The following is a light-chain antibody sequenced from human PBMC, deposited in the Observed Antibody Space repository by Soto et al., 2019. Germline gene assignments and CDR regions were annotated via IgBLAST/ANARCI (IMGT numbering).Light chain of an antibody. CDR2: DTS. V-gene: IGLV7-46*01. Sequence: QAVVTQEPSLTVSPGGTVTLTCGSSTGAVTSGHYPYWFQQKPGQAPRTLIYDTSNKHSWTPARFSGSLLGGKAALTLSGAQPEDEAEYYCLLSYSAARSYVFGTGTKVTVL. J-gene: IGLJ1*01. CDR3: LLSYSAARSYV. CDR1: TGAVTSGHY.